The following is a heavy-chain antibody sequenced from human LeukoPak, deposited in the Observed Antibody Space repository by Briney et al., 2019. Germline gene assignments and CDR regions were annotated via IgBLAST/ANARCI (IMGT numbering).Heavy chain of an antibody. D-gene: IGHD6-19*01. V-gene: IGHV3-21*01. CDR1: GFTFSSYS. J-gene: IGHJ4*02. CDR2: ISSSSSYI. CDR3: ARVSGWYIIYYFDY. Sequence: GGSLRLSCAASGFTFSSYSMNWVRQAPGKGLEWVSSISSSSSYIYYADSVKGRFTISRDNAKNSLYLQMNSLRAEDTAVYYCARVSGWYIIYYFDYWGQGTLVTVSS.